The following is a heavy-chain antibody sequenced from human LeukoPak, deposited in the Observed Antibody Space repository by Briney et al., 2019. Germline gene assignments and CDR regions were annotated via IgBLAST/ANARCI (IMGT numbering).Heavy chain of an antibody. V-gene: IGHV6-1*01. CDR3: AREAAAGFFDY. CDR1: GDSVSTNSAA. CDR2: IYYRSKWYS. Sequence: SQTLSLTCVISGDSVSTNSAAWNWIRQSPSGGLEWLGRIYYRSKWYSDYAVSVKSRIIINPDTSKNQFSLQLNSVTPEDTAVYYCAREAAAGFFDYWGQGTLVAVSS. D-gene: IGHD6-13*01. J-gene: IGHJ4*02.